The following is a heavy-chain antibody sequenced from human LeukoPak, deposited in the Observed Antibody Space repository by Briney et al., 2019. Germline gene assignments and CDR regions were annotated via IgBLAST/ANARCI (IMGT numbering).Heavy chain of an antibody. J-gene: IGHJ4*02. CDR2: IYYNGNT. D-gene: IGHD5-24*01. V-gene: IGHV4-59*01. CDR3: ARYRDGYNYFDY. CDR1: GGSINNYF. Sequence: SETLSLTCTLSGGSINNYFWSWIRQPPGKGLEWIGYIYYNGNTNYNPSLKSRVTISVDTSKNQFSLKLSSVTAADTAVYYCARYRDGYNYFDYWGQGTLVTVSS.